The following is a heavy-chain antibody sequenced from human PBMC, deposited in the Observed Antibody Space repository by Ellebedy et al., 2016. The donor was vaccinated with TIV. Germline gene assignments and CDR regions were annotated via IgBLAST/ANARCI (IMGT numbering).Heavy chain of an antibody. CDR3: ARDRGSGSSWYASSFDY. V-gene: IGHV1-2*02. D-gene: IGHD6-13*01. Sequence: ASVKVSCXASGYTFTGYYMHWVRQAPGQGLEWMGWINPNSGGTNYAQKFQGRVTMTRDTSISTAYMELSRLRSDDTAVYYCARDRGSGSSWYASSFDYWGQGTLVTVSS. J-gene: IGHJ4*02. CDR2: INPNSGGT. CDR1: GYTFTGYY.